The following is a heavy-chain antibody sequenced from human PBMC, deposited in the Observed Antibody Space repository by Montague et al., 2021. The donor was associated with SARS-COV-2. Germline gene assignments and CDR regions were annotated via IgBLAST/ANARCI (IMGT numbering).Heavy chain of an antibody. CDR1: GGSISSGGYY. CDR3: ARVLSHRAIFGVVIINGMDV. D-gene: IGHD3-3*01. J-gene: IGHJ6*02. Sequence: TLSLTCTVSGGSISSGGYYWSWIRQHPGKGLEWIGYIYYSGSTYYNPSLKSRVTISVDTSKNQFSLKLSSVTAADTAAYYCARVLSHRAIFGVVIINGMDVWGQGTTVTVSS. CDR2: IYYSGST. V-gene: IGHV4-31*03.